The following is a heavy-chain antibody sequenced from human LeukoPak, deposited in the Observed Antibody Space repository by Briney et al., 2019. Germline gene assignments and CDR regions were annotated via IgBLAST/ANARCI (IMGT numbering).Heavy chain of an antibody. D-gene: IGHD6-13*01. J-gene: IGHJ6*02. CDR1: GGTFSNYA. V-gene: IGHV1-69*04. CDR2: IFPILGIA. CDR3: ARDLTEHSSSWYGPRGDYYGMDV. Sequence: GASVKVSCKASGGTFSNYAISWVRPAPGQGVEWRGRIFPILGIANYAQKFQGRVTITADKSTSTAYMELSSLRSEDTAVYYCARDLTEHSSSWYGPRGDYYGMDVWGQGTTVTVSS.